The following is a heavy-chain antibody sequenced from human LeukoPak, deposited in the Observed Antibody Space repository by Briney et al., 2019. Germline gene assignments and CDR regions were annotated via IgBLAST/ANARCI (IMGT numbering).Heavy chain of an antibody. CDR1: GYSFTNYW. D-gene: IGHD6-6*01. J-gene: IGHJ6*02. CDR2: IYPGDSDT. CDR3: ARQDARGYYYYGMDV. V-gene: IGHV5-51*01. Sequence: GESLKISCKCSGYSFTNYWIGWVRQMPGKGLEWMGIIYPGDSDTRYNPSFQGQVTISADRSISTAYLQCSSLKASDTAMYYCARQDARGYYYYGMDVWGQGTTVTVSS.